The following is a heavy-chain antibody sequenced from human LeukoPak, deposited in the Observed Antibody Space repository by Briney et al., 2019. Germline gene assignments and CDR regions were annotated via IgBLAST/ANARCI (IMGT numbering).Heavy chain of an antibody. CDR1: GFTLSKYW. CDR2: INTDGTVT. Sequence: GGSLRLSCAASGFTLSKYWMLWVRQAPGKGLESVSRINTDGTVTTYADSVKGRFTVSRDNADNTMFLQMNSVRAEDTAVYYCATKQWLAPPPDSWGQGTPVTVSS. J-gene: IGHJ4*02. D-gene: IGHD6-19*01. CDR3: ATKQWLAPPPDS. V-gene: IGHV3-74*01.